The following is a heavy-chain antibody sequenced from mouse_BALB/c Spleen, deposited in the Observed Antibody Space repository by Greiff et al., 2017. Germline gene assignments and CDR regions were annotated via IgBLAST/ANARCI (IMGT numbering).Heavy chain of an antibody. CDR2: IYPGNGDT. CDR1: GYTFTSYN. D-gene: IGHD1-1*01. J-gene: IGHJ2*01. V-gene: IGHV1-12*01. CDR3: ARWDYYGEGHY. Sequence: QVQLQQPGAELVKPGASVKMSCKASGYTFTSYNMHWVKQTPGQGLEWIGAIYPGNGDTSYNQKFKGKATLTADKSSSTAYMQLSSLTSEDSAVYYCARWDYYGEGHYWGQGTTLTVSS.